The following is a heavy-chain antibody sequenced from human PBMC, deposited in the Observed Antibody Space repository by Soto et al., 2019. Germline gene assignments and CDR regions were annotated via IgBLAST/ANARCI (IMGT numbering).Heavy chain of an antibody. CDR1: GGSISSGGSY. CDR2: IYYSVST. D-gene: IGHD3-22*01. J-gene: IGHJ4*02. Sequence: QVQLQESGPGLVKPSQTLSLTCTVSGGSISSGGSYWSWIRQHPGKGLEWIGYIYYSVSTYYNPSLKSRVTIAVDTSKNQFSLKLSSVTAADTAVYYCARYYDSSGYYQGDYFDYWGQGTLVTVSS. CDR3: ARYYDSSGYYQGDYFDY. V-gene: IGHV4-31*03.